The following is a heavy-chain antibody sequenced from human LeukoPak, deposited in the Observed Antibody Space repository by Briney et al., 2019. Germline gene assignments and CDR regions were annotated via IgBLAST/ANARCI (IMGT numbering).Heavy chain of an antibody. CDR2: IRYDGSNK. D-gene: IGHD2-2*01. CDR1: GFTFSSYG. Sequence: GGSLRLSCAASGFTFSSYGMHWVRQAPGKGLEWVAFIRYDGSNKYYADSVKGRFTISRDNSKNTLYLQMNSLRAEDTAVYYCAKDLHCSSTSCYAYYMDVWDKGTTVTVSS. V-gene: IGHV3-30*02. CDR3: AKDLHCSSTSCYAYYMDV. J-gene: IGHJ6*03.